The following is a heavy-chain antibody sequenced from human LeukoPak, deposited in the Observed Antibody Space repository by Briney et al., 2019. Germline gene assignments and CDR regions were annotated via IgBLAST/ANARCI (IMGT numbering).Heavy chain of an antibody. D-gene: IGHD2-2*01. Sequence: ASVKVSCKASGYTLTDYYMHWVRQDPGQGLEWMGWINPNSGGTNYAQKFQGRVTMTRDTSISTAYMELSRLRSDDTAVYYCARDVGEYCSSVSCYASDYWGQGTLVTVSS. J-gene: IGHJ4*02. CDR3: ARDVGEYCSSVSCYASDY. CDR1: GYTLTDYY. CDR2: INPNSGGT. V-gene: IGHV1-2*02.